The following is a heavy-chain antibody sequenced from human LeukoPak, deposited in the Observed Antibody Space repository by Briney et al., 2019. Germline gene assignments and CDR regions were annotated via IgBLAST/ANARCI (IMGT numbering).Heavy chain of an antibody. CDR1: GFTFTTYN. CDR3: ARERWLRYYMGV. J-gene: IGHJ6*03. CDR2: INSGSSTI. D-gene: IGHD5-12*01. Sequence: GGSLRLSCAASGFTFTTYNMNWVRQAPGKGLEWVSYINSGSSTIYYADSVKGRFTISRDNAKNSLYLQMNSLRAEDTAVYYCARERWLRYYMGVWGKGTTVTVSS. V-gene: IGHV3-48*01.